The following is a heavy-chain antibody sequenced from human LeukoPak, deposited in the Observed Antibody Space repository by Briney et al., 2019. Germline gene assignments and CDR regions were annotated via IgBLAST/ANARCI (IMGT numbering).Heavy chain of an antibody. J-gene: IGHJ4*02. CDR1: GFTFSSYW. D-gene: IGHD3-22*01. CDR3: ASTTYYDSSGGDGY. V-gene: IGHV3-7*01. Sequence: PGGSLRLSCAASGFTFSSYWMSWVRQAPGKGLEWVANIKQDGSEKYYVDSVKGRFTISRDNAKNSLYLQMNSLRAEDTAVYYCASTTYYDSSGGDGYWGQGTLVTVSS. CDR2: IKQDGSEK.